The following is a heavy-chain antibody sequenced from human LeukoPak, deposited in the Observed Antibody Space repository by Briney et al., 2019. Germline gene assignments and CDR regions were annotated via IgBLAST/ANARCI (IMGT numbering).Heavy chain of an antibody. J-gene: IGHJ4*02. CDR1: GYTFTSYG. V-gene: IGHV1-18*01. CDR2: ISGYNGNT. Sequence: AAVKLSCKASGYTFTSYGISWVRQAPGQGLEWMGWISGYNGNTNYVQKLQGRVTMTTDTSTSTAYMELRSLRSDDTAVYYCAREYCSTTRCYMADFWGQGTLVPVSS. D-gene: IGHD2-2*01. CDR3: AREYCSTTRCYMADF.